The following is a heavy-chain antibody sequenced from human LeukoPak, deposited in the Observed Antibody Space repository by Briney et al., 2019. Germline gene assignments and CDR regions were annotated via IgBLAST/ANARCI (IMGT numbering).Heavy chain of an antibody. Sequence: GGSLRLSCAVSGFTFSSYAMRWVRQAPGKGLEWVSVISASGGSTDYADSVKGRFTISRDNSKNTLYLQMNSLRAEDTAVYYCAKEARTFGDPGRFDYWGQGTLVTVSS. CDR1: GFTFSSYA. CDR3: AKEARTFGDPGRFDY. V-gene: IGHV3-23*01. J-gene: IGHJ4*02. D-gene: IGHD3-10*01. CDR2: ISASGGST.